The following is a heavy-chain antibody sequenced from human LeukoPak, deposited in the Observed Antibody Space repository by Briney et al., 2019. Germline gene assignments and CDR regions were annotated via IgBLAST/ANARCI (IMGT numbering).Heavy chain of an antibody. V-gene: IGHV3-30*02. Sequence: GGSLRLSCAASGFTFSSYAIHRVGQGPGKGLEWGAYIAHHGSNKYYAASVKGRFTISRDNSNRTLYLQMNNLRADDTAVYYCAKDGSSSCTDWGQGALVTVSS. CDR1: GFTFSSYA. J-gene: IGHJ4*02. CDR2: IAHHGSNK. CDR3: AKDGSSSCTD. D-gene: IGHD3-10*01.